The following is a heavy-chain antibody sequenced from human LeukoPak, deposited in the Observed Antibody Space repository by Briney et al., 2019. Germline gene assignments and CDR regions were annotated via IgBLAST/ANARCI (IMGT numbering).Heavy chain of an antibody. CDR1: GFTVSSNY. CDR3: ASAYNYASGSFDI. CDR2: IYSGGRT. J-gene: IGHJ3*02. V-gene: IGHV3-53*01. D-gene: IGHD3-10*01. Sequence: GGSLRLSCAASGFTVSSNYMSWVRQAPGKGLEWVSVIYSGGRTYYADSVKGRFTISRDKSKNTLYLQMNSLRAEDTAVYYCASAYNYASGSFDIWGQGTMVTVSS.